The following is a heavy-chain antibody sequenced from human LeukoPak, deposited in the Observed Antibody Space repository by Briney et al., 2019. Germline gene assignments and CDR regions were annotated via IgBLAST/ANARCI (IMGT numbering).Heavy chain of an antibody. CDR3: AKDSGGSSGWTYYYGMDV. CDR1: GFTFSTYG. CDR2: ILNDGSNK. Sequence: GGSLRLSCVASGFTFSTYGMHWVRQAPGKGLQWVSFILNDGSNKYYADSVRGRFTISRDNSKNTLYLQMNSLRAEDTAVYYCAKDSGGSSGWTYYYGMDVWGQGTTVTVSS. V-gene: IGHV3-30*18. J-gene: IGHJ6*02. D-gene: IGHD6-19*01.